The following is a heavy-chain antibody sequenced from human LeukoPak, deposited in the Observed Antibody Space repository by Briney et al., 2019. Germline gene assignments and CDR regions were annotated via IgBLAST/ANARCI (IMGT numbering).Heavy chain of an antibody. CDR3: ARDLGYGSGSYYNGNDY. V-gene: IGHV3-21*01. D-gene: IGHD3-10*01. J-gene: IGHJ4*02. CDR1: GFTFSSYS. Sequence: PGGSLRLSCAASGFTFSSYSMNWVRQAPGKGLEWVSSISSSSYIYYADSVKGRFTISRDNAKNSLYLQMNSLRAEDTAVYYCARDLGYGSGSYYNGNDYWGQGTLVTVSS. CDR2: ISSSSYI.